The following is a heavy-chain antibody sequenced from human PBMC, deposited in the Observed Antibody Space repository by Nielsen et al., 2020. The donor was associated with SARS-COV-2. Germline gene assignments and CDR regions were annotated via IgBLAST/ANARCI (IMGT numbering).Heavy chain of an antibody. V-gene: IGHV3-7*05. CDR1: GFTFSSYW. J-gene: IGHJ6*02. Sequence: SCAASGFTFSSYWMSWVRQAPGKGLEWVANIKQDGSEKYYVDSVKGRFTISRDNAKNSLYLQMNSLRAEDTALYYCAKDLTFRGGYYYGMDVWGQGTTVTVSS. CDR3: AKDLTFRGGYYYGMDV. CDR2: IKQDGSEK. D-gene: IGHD1-14*01.